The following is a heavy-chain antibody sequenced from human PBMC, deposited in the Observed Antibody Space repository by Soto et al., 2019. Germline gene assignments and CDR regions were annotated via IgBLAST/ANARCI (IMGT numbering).Heavy chain of an antibody. V-gene: IGHV1-3*01. CDR1: GYTFTSYP. J-gene: IGHJ6*02. D-gene: IGHD3-3*01. CDR2: IDAGNGNT. Sequence: ASVKVSCKASGYTFTSYPTHWVRQAPGQRLEWMGWIDAGNGNTKYSQKFRGRVTFTTDTSASTAYIDLSSLRSEDTAVYYCARDLRITIFGVVIFSRYYYYGMDVWGQGTTVTVSS. CDR3: ARDLRITIFGVVIFSRYYYYGMDV.